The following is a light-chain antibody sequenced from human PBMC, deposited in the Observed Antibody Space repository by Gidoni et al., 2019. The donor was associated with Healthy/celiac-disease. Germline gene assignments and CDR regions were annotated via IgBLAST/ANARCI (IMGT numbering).Light chain of an antibody. Sequence: DIQMTQSPSTLSASVVDRVTITCRASQSISSWLDWYQQKPGKAPKLLIYKASSLESGVPSRFSGSGSGTEFTLTISSLQPDDFATYYCQQYNSYSGTFGQGTKVEIK. J-gene: IGKJ1*01. CDR1: QSISSW. CDR2: KAS. CDR3: QQYNSYSGT. V-gene: IGKV1-5*03.